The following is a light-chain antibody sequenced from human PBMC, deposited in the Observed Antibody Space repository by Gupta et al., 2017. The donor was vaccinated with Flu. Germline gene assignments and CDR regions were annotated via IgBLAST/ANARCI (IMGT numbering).Light chain of an antibody. CDR1: TGAVTSGPY. CDR2: DTS. CDR3: LLSYSGSWV. V-gene: IGLV7-46*01. Sequence: QAVVPQEPSLTVPPGGTVPLTCGSSTGAVTSGPYPYWFQQKPVQAPRTLIYDTSNKHPWTPARFSGSLRGGKAALTLAGAQPEDEANYYCLLSYSGSWVFGGGTKLTVL. J-gene: IGLJ3*02.